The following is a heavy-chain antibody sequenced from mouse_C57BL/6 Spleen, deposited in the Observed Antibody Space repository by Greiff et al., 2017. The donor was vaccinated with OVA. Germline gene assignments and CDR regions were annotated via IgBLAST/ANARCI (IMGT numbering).Heavy chain of an antibody. D-gene: IGHD1-1*01. CDR1: GYTFTGYW. CDR3: ARWDPHYYGSSYEGDY. CDR2: ILPGSGST. J-gene: IGHJ2*01. Sequence: QVQLQQSGAELMKPGASVKLSCKATGYTFTGYWIEWVKQRPGHGLEWIGEILPGSGSTNYNEKFKGKATFTADTSSNTAYMQLSSLTTEDSAIYYCARWDPHYYGSSYEGDYWGQGTTLTVSS. V-gene: IGHV1-9*01.